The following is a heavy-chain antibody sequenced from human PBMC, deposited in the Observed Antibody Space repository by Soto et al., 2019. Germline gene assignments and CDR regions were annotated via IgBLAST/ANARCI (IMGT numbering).Heavy chain of an antibody. Sequence: QVQLVESGGGVVQPGRSLRLSCAASGFTFSSYGMHWVRQAPVKGLEWVAVISYDGSNKYYADSVKGRFTISRDNSKNTLYLQMNSLRAEDTAVYYCAKDWEYSSGWGAFDYWGQGTLVTVSS. CDR1: GFTFSSYG. CDR3: AKDWEYSSGWGAFDY. CDR2: ISYDGSNK. V-gene: IGHV3-30*18. D-gene: IGHD6-19*01. J-gene: IGHJ4*02.